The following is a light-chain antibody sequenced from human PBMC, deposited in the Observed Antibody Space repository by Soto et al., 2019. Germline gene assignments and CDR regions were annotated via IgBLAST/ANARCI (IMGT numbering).Light chain of an antibody. CDR2: DAS. Sequence: DIQMTQSPYSLSASVGDRVTITCRASQSIGRWLAWYQQKPGKAPNLLIHDASNLQSGVPSRFTGSGSGTEFTLTISSLQPDDVATYYCQQYNNWATFGGGTKV. CDR3: QQYNNWAT. CDR1: QSIGRW. V-gene: IGKV1-5*01. J-gene: IGKJ4*01.